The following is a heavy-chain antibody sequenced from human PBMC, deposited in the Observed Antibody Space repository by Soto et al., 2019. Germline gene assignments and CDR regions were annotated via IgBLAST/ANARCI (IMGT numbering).Heavy chain of an antibody. V-gene: IGHV1-69*01. CDR3: ARMEITTVTYYYGMDV. J-gene: IGHJ6*02. CDR1: GGTFSSYA. CDR2: IIPIFGTA. D-gene: IGHD4-4*01. Sequence: QVQLVQSGAEVKKPGSSVKVSCKASGGTFSSYAISWVRQAPGQGLEWMGGIIPIFGTANYAQKFQGRVTITADESTSTAYMERSSLRSEDTAVYYCARMEITTVTYYYGMDVWGQGTTVTVSS.